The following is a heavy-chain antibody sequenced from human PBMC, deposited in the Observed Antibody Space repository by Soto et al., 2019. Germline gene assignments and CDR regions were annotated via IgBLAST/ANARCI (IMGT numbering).Heavy chain of an antibody. D-gene: IGHD2-2*01. CDR2: ISAYNGNT. V-gene: IGHV1-18*01. Sequence: GASVKVSCKASGYTFTSYGISWVRQAPGQGLEWMGWISAYNGNTNYAQKLQGRVTMTTDTSTSTAYMELRSLRSDDTAVYYCASGARYCSSTSCYSSFDYRGQGTLVTVSS. J-gene: IGHJ4*02. CDR3: ASGARYCSSTSCYSSFDY. CDR1: GYTFTSYG.